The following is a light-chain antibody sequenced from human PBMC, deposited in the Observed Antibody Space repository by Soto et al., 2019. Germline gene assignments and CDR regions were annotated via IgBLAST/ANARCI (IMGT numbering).Light chain of an antibody. V-gene: IGKV3-20*01. CDR3: QQYASSPLT. J-gene: IGKJ4*01. Sequence: EIVLTQSPGTLSLSPGERASLSCRASQSVPKNFLAWYQQKPGQALRLLISGASSRATGIPDRFSGSGSGTDFTLTISRLEAEDFAVYFCQQYASSPLTFGRGTKVEIK. CDR1: QSVPKNF. CDR2: GAS.